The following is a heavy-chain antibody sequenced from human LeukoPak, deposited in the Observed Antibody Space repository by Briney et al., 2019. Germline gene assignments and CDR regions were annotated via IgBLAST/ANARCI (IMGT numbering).Heavy chain of an antibody. V-gene: IGHV1-8*01. CDR3: ARGVGYCSGGNCYGVGSSDY. D-gene: IGHD2-15*01. CDR1: GYTSTSYD. J-gene: IGHJ4*02. CDR2: VSPNSGNT. Sequence: RASVKVSCKASGYTSTSYDLNWVRQATGQGLEWMGWVSPNSGNTGYAQKFQGRVTMTRDTSISTVYMELSSLRSEDTAVYYCARGVGYCSGGNCYGVGSSDYWGQGTLVTVSS.